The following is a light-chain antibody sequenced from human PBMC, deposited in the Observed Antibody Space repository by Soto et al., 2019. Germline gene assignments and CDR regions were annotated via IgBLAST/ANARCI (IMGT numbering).Light chain of an antibody. CDR2: LGY. J-gene: IGKJ2*01. CDR1: KSLLHSNGYNY. Sequence: DIVMTQSPLSLPVNPAEPASISCRSSKSLLHSNGYNYLDWYLQKPGQSPQLLIYLGYNRASGVPYWFSGIRSGKDCTLKISIGEAEQVGVDYGIQALQTLGYTFGQGTKLEIK. CDR3: IQALQTLGYT. V-gene: IGKV2-28*01.